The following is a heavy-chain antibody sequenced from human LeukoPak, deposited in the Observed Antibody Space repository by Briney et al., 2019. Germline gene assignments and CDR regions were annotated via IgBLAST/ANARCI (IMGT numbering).Heavy chain of an antibody. D-gene: IGHD2-2*01. CDR1: GYTFTSYD. V-gene: IGHV1-8*01. Sequence: ASVKVSCKASGYTFTSYDINWVRQATGQGLEWVGWMNPNSGNTGYAQKFQGRVTMTRNTSISTAYMELSSLRSEDTAVYYCACGNYCSSTSCYGGMDVWGQGTTVTVSS. CDR3: ACGNYCSSTSCYGGMDV. CDR2: MNPNSGNT. J-gene: IGHJ6*02.